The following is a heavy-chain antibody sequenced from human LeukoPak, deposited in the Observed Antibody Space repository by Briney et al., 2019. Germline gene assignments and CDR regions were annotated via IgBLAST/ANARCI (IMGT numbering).Heavy chain of an antibody. D-gene: IGHD3-10*01. V-gene: IGHV3-21*01. J-gene: IGHJ4*02. CDR2: ISSSSSYM. CDR1: GFTFSSYS. CDR3: ARALYGSGSYLPDY. Sequence: GGSLRLSCAASGFTFSSYSMNWVRQAPGKGLEWVSSISSSSSYMFYADSLKGRFTISRDNAKNSLYLQMNSLRTEDTAVYYCARALYGSGSYLPDYWGQGTLVTVSS.